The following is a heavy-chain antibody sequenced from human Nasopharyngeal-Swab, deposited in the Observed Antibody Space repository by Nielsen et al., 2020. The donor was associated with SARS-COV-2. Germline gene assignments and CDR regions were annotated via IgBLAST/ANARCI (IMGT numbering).Heavy chain of an antibody. CDR3: ARGRDYGDYVDYFDY. D-gene: IGHD4-17*01. Sequence: WILQPPGKGLEWIGEINHSGSTNYNPSLKSRVTISVDTSKNQFSLKLSSVTAADTAVCYCARGRDYGDYVDYFDYWGQGTLVTVSS. V-gene: IGHV4-34*01. J-gene: IGHJ4*02. CDR2: INHSGST.